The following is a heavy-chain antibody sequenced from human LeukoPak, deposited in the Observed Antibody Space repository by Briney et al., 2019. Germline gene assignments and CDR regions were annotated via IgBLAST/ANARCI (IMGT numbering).Heavy chain of an antibody. Sequence: SETLSLTCTVSGGPISSSSYYWGWIRQPPGKGLEWIGSIYYSGSTYYNPSLKSRVTISVDTSKNQFSLKLSSVTAADTAVYYCARPDYYYYYMDVWGKGTTVTISS. V-gene: IGHV4-39*01. CDR3: ARPDYYYYYMDV. J-gene: IGHJ6*03. CDR1: GGPISSSSYY. CDR2: IYYSGST.